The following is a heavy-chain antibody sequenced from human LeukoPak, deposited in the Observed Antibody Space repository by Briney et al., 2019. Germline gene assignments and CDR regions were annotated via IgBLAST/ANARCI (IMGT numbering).Heavy chain of an antibody. J-gene: IGHJ4*02. CDR1: GYTFTYYA. CDR3: ARDYWDLITMVRGPLDY. CDR2: INAGNGNT. V-gene: IGHV1-3*01. D-gene: IGHD3-10*01. Sequence: ASVKVSCKASGYTFTYYAIHWVRQAPGQRLEWMGWINAGNGNTKYSQKFQGRVIITRDTSASTAYMELSSLRSEDTAVYYCARDYWDLITMVRGPLDYWGQGTLVTVSS.